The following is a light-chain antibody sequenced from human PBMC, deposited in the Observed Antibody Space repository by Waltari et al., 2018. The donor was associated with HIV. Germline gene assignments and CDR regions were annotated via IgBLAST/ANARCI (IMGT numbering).Light chain of an antibody. CDR1: PGAVTSGSY. V-gene: IGLV7-43*01. Sequence: QTVVTQEPSLPVSPGGTVPLTCASSPGAVTSGSYANWFQQKPGQPPRALIFSTTNRHSWTPARFSGSLRGAKAALTLSSVQPEDEAEYYCLLYCPGAQLVFGGGTNLTVL. CDR2: STT. J-gene: IGLJ2*01. CDR3: LLYCPGAQLV.